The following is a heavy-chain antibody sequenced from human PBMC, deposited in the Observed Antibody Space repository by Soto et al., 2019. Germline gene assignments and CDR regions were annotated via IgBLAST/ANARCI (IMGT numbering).Heavy chain of an antibody. Sequence: QVQLVQSGAEVKKPGASVKVSCKASGYTFTGYYMHWVRQAPGRGLEWMGWINPNSGGTNYAQKFQGRVTMTRDTSISTAYMELSRLRSDDTAVYYCAREWGRGVTTWEALDYWGQGTLVTVSS. J-gene: IGHJ4*02. CDR1: GYTFTGYY. D-gene: IGHD4-17*01. CDR2: INPNSGGT. CDR3: AREWGRGVTTWEALDY. V-gene: IGHV1-2*02.